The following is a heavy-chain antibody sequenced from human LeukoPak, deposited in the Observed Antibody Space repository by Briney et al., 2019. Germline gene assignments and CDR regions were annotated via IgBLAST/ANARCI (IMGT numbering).Heavy chain of an antibody. CDR3: AKDRRPVPSFLNY. CDR1: GFTVSSNY. Sequence: GGSLRLSCAASGFTVSSNYMSWVRQAPGKGLEWVSVIYSGGSTYYADSVKGRFTISRDNSKNTLYLQMNSLRAEDTAVYYCAKDRRPVPSFLNYWGQGTLVTVSS. V-gene: IGHV3-66*01. J-gene: IGHJ4*02. D-gene: IGHD3-3*01. CDR2: IYSGGST.